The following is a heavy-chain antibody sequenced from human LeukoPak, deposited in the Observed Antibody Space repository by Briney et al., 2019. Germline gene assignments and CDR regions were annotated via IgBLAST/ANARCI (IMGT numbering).Heavy chain of an antibody. CDR1: GGSISSSSYY. J-gene: IGHJ4*02. CDR2: IYYSGST. V-gene: IGHV4-39*02. CDR3: ARDQGVRGGYYFDY. D-gene: IGHD3-10*01. Sequence: PSETLSLTCTVSGGSISSSSYYWGWIRQPPGKGLEWIGSIYYSGSTYYNPSLKSRVTISIDTSKNQFSLKLSSVTAADTAVYYCARDQGVRGGYYFDYWGQGTLVTVSS.